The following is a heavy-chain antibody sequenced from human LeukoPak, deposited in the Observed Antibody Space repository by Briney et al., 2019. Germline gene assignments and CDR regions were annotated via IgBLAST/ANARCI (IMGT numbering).Heavy chain of an antibody. J-gene: IGHJ4*02. Sequence: GGSLRLSCAASGFTFSSYAMSWVRQAPGKGLEWVSAISGSGGSTYYADSVKGRFTISRDNSKKTLYLQMDTLSPEDMALYYCAREDFDFWVGYANWGQGTLVTVSS. CDR1: GFTFSSYA. D-gene: IGHD3-3*01. CDR2: ISGSGGST. CDR3: AREDFDFWVGYAN. V-gene: IGHV3-23*01.